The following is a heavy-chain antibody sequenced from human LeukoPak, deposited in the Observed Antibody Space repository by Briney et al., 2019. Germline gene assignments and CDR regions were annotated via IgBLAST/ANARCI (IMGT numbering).Heavy chain of an antibody. V-gene: IGHV3-49*03. CDR3: TRQGLAYYYDSTGYYPPGY. CDR2: IRSKAYGWTT. J-gene: IGHJ4*02. CDR1: GFTFGDYA. Sequence: GGSLRLSCTASGFTFGDYAVSWFRQAPGKGLEWVGFIRSKAYGWTTEYAASVKGRFTISRDDSKSIAYLQMNSLKTEDTAVYYCTRQGLAYYYDSTGYYPPGYWGQGTLVTVSS. D-gene: IGHD3-22*01.